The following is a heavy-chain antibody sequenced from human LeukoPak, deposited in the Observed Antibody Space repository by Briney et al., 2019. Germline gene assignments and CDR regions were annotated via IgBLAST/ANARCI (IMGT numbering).Heavy chain of an antibody. CDR3: AREAALRD. V-gene: IGHV3-48*03. J-gene: IGHJ4*02. Sequence: GGSLRLSCAASGFTLSSYEMNWVRQAPGKGLEWISYISSSGTTVYYADSVKGRFTISRDNTKNSLYLQMNSLTAEDTAVYYCAREAALRDWGQGTLVTVSS. CDR2: ISSSGTTV. CDR1: GFTLSSYE. D-gene: IGHD5-12*01.